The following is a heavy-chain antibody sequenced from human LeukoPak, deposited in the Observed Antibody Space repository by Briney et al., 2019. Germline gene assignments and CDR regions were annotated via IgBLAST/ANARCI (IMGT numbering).Heavy chain of an antibody. V-gene: IGHV3-53*01. D-gene: IGHD3-10*01. Sequence: PGGSLRLSCAASGFTVSSNYMSWVRQAPGKGLEWVSVIYSGGSTYYADSVKGRFTISRDNSKNTLYLPMNSLRAEDTAVYYCARVVHLAFGYFDYWGQGTLVTVSS. CDR2: IYSGGST. J-gene: IGHJ4*02. CDR1: GFTVSSNY. CDR3: ARVVHLAFGYFDY.